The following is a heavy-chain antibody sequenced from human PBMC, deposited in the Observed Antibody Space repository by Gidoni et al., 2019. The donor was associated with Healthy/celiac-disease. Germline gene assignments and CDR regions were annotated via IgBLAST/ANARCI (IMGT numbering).Heavy chain of an antibody. CDR1: GFTFSSYG. J-gene: IGHJ6*02. CDR2: ISYDGSNK. Sequence: QVQLVESGGGVVQPGRSLRLSCAASGFTFSSYGLHLVRQAPGKGLEWVAVISYDGSNKYYADSVKGRFTISRDNSKNTLYLQMNSLRAEDTAVYYCAKETIAAAGTYQVYYYYYGMDVWGQGTTVTVSS. D-gene: IGHD6-13*01. CDR3: AKETIAAAGTYQVYYYYYGMDV. V-gene: IGHV3-30*18.